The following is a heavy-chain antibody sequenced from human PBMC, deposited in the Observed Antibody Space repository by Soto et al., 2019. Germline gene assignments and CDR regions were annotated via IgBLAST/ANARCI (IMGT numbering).Heavy chain of an antibody. CDR2: INHSGST. Sequence: QVQLQQWGAGLLKPSETLSLTCAVYGGSFSGYYWSWIRQPPGKGLDWIGEINHSGSTNYNPSLKSRVTISVDTSKNQFSLKLSSVTAADTAVYYCARGEGDGYNWNYYYYGMDVWGQGTTVTVSS. J-gene: IGHJ6*02. CDR1: GGSFSGYY. CDR3: ARGEGDGYNWNYYYYGMDV. D-gene: IGHD1-1*01. V-gene: IGHV4-34*01.